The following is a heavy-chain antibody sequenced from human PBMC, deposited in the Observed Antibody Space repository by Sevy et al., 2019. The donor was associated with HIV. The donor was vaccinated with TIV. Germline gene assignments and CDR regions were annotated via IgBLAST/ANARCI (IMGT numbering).Heavy chain of an antibody. Sequence: ASVKVSCKATGYNFNTYTIHWVRQAPGQSLEWMAWLNPGNGNTKYSQQFRGRVTITRDTSARTVYMELTSLTSEDTAVYFCARDPYARRGFDYWGQGTLLTVS. CDR3: ARDPYARRGFDY. J-gene: IGHJ4*02. V-gene: IGHV1-3*01. CDR1: GYNFNTYT. D-gene: IGHD3-16*01. CDR2: LNPGNGNT.